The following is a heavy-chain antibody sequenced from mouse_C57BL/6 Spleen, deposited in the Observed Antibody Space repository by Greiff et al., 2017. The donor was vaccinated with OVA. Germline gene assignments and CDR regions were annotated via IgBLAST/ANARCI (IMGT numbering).Heavy chain of an antibody. CDR1: GYTFTSYW. CDR2: IHPSDSDT. D-gene: IGHD4-1*01. Sequence: VQLQQPGAELVKPGASVKVSCKASGYTFTSYWMHWVKQRPGQGLEWIGRIHPSDSDTNYNQKFKGKATLTVDKSSSTAYMQLSSLTSEDSAVDYCAPELGRAAWFAYWGQGTLVTVSA. J-gene: IGHJ3*01. V-gene: IGHV1-74*01. CDR3: APELGRAAWFAY.